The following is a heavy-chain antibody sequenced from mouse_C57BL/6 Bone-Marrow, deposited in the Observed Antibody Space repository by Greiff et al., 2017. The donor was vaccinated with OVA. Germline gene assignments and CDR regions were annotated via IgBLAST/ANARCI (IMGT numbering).Heavy chain of an antibody. CDR1: GYAFRSSW. D-gene: IGHD1-1*01. Sequence: QVQLQQSGPELVKPGASVKISCKASGYAFRSSWMNWVKQRPGKGLEWIGRIYPGDGDTNYNGKFKGKATLTADKSSSTAYMQLSSLTSEDSAVYFCARGDGSSKNYAMDYWGQGTSVTVSS. J-gene: IGHJ4*01. CDR2: IYPGDGDT. CDR3: ARGDGSSKNYAMDY. V-gene: IGHV1-82*01.